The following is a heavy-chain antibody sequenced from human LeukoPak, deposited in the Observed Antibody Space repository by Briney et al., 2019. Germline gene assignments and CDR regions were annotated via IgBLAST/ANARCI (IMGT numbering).Heavy chain of an antibody. CDR3: ARVRVRYSYGYEDY. V-gene: IGHV3-7*03. Sequence: GGSLRLSCAASGFTFSNYWVNWVRQAPGKGLEWVANIKKDGSEKYYVDSVRGRFTISRDNAKNSLYLQMNSLRAEDTALYYCARVRVRYSYGYEDYWGQGTLVTVSS. CDR1: GFTFSNYW. D-gene: IGHD5-18*01. J-gene: IGHJ4*02. CDR2: IKKDGSEK.